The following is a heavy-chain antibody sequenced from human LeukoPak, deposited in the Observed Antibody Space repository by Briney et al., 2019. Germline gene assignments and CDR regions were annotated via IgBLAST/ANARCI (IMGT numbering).Heavy chain of an antibody. CDR2: IYYTGTT. V-gene: IGHV4-39*07. J-gene: IGHJ4*02. Sequence: SQTLSLTCTVSGGSISSGDYYWAWIRQPPGRGLEWIGSIYYTGTTFDNPSLKSRVTLSVDTSKNQFSLRLTSVTAADTAFYYCAREEYSSDWYGHDSWGQGTLVTVSS. CDR3: AREEYSSDWYGHDS. D-gene: IGHD6-13*01. CDR1: GGSISSGDYY.